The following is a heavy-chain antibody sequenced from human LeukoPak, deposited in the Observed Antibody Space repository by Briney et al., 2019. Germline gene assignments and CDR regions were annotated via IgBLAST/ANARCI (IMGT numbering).Heavy chain of an antibody. Sequence: GGSLRLSCAASGFTFSSYAMSWVRQAPGKGLEWVSAISGSGGSTYYADSVKGRFTISRDNSKNTLYLQMNSLRAEDTAVYYCATDTKEYSSSWYVGLFRDYYYYYMDVWGKGTTVTVSS. CDR3: ATDTKEYSSSWYVGLFRDYYYYYMDV. J-gene: IGHJ6*03. CDR1: GFTFSSYA. D-gene: IGHD6-13*01. CDR2: ISGSGGST. V-gene: IGHV3-23*01.